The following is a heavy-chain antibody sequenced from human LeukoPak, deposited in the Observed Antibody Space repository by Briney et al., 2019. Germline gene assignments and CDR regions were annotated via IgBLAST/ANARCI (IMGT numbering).Heavy chain of an antibody. CDR2: ITGSGDNS. V-gene: IGHV3-23*01. CDR3: AKDDAVGGGYLDY. D-gene: IGHD3-16*02. Sequence: GGPLRLSCAASGFTFSSYAMSWVRRAPGKGLEWVSRITGSGDNSYYADSVKGRFTISRDNSKNTLYLQMNNLRVEDTAVYYCAKDDAVGGGYLDYWGQGTLVTVSS. J-gene: IGHJ4*02. CDR1: GFTFSSYA.